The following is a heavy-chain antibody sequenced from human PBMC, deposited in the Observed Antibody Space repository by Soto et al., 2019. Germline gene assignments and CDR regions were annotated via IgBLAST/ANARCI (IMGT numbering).Heavy chain of an antibody. Sequence: ASVKVSCKVSGYILTELSMHWVRQAPGKGLEWMGRFDPEDGETIYAQKLQGRVTMTTDTSTSTAYMELRSLRSDDTAVYYCARDAAIGMNDYWGQGTLVTVSS. V-gene: IGHV1-24*01. J-gene: IGHJ4*02. CDR3: ARDAAIGMNDY. CDR1: GYILTELS. CDR2: FDPEDGET. D-gene: IGHD1-20*01.